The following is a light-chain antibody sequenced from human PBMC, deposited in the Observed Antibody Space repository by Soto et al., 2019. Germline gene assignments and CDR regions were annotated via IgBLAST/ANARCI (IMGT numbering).Light chain of an antibody. CDR1: SSDVGGYNY. V-gene: IGLV2-14*01. J-gene: IGLJ2*01. CDR3: SSYTSSSTLGHVV. CDR2: DVS. Sequence: QSALTQPASVSGSPGQSITISCTGTSSDVGGYNYVSWYQQHPDKAPKFMIYDVSNRPSGVSNRFSGSKSGNTASLTISGLQAEDEADYYCSSYTSSSTLGHVVFGGGTKLTVL.